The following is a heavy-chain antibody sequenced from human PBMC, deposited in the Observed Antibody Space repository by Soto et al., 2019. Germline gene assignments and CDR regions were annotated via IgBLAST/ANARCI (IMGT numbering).Heavy chain of an antibody. V-gene: IGHV4-39*01. D-gene: IGHD3-10*01. CDR3: AGMFRFGDLLFDY. CDR1: DDSITSGAYY. CDR2: IQYRGST. Sequence: HLQLQESGPGLVKPSETLSLTCTVSDDSITSGAYYWGLIRQPPGKGLQWIGSIQYRGSTYSNPSLKSRVTMSLATSKDQFSLRLTSVSAADTAVYFCAGMFRFGDLLFDYWGQGTLVTVSS. J-gene: IGHJ4*02.